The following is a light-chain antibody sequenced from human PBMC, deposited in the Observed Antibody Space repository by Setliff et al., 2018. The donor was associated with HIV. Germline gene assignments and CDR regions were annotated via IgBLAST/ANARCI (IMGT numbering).Light chain of an antibody. CDR1: TGAVTSGHY. CDR2: DTT. Sequence: QAVVTQEPSLTVSPGGTVTLTCGSSTGAVTSGHYPYWFQQKPGQAPRTLIYDTTNKHSWTPARFPGSLLGDKAALTLSGAQPEDEAEYYCLLSYSGASGVFGTGTKVTVL. J-gene: IGLJ1*01. CDR3: LLSYSGASGV. V-gene: IGLV7-46*01.